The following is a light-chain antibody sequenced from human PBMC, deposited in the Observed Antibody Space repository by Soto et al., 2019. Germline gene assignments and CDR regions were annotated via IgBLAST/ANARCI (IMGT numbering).Light chain of an antibody. CDR2: GVS. V-gene: IGKV3-11*01. CDR3: QQRRSWPIT. J-gene: IGKJ5*01. Sequence: EIVLTQSPGSLSLSPGERAALSCRASQSVSVNLAWYQQKPGQAPRLLIYGVSTRATGIPARFSGSGSGTDFTLTISSLEPEDFAVYYCQQRRSWPITFGQGTRLEIK. CDR1: QSVSVN.